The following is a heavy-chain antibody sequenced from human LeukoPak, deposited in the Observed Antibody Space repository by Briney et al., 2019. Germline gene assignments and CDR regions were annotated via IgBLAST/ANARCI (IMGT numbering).Heavy chain of an antibody. V-gene: IGHV4-59*08. CDR1: GASISSYY. J-gene: IGHJ4*02. CDR2: VYYSGST. CDR3: ARHLRGEQQLSGFDY. D-gene: IGHD6-13*01. Sequence: PSETLSLTCTVSGASISSYYWSWIRRPPGKGLEWIGNVYYSGSTNYNPSLKSRVSISLDTSKSQFSLKLSSVTAADTAVYYCARHLRGEQQLSGFDYWGQGTPVTVSS.